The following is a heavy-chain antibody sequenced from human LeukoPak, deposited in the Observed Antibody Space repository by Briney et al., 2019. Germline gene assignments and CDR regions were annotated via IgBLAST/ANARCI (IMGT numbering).Heavy chain of an antibody. Sequence: SETLSLTCTVSGGSISSYYWSWIRQPPGKGLEWIGYIYYSGSTNYNPSLKSRVTISVDTSKNQFSLKLSSVTAADTAVYYCARVPLRFLEWLYFDYWGQGTLVTVSS. CDR1: GGSISSYY. D-gene: IGHD3-3*01. CDR2: IYYSGST. V-gene: IGHV4-59*01. CDR3: ARVPLRFLEWLYFDY. J-gene: IGHJ4*02.